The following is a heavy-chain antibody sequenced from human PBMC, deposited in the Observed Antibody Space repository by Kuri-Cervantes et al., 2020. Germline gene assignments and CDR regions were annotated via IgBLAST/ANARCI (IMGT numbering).Heavy chain of an antibody. CDR2: IDWSGSGT. Sequence: GESLKISCAASGFIFSSYAMNWVRQAPGKGLEWIAGIDWSGSGTGYADSVQGRFTVSRDNAKRLLFLRMNSLRVEDTALYYCASLGPGYNSSWSYWGQGALVTVSS. CDR1: GFIFSSYA. V-gene: IGHV3-20*04. D-gene: IGHD6-13*01. J-gene: IGHJ4*02. CDR3: ASLGPGYNSSWSY.